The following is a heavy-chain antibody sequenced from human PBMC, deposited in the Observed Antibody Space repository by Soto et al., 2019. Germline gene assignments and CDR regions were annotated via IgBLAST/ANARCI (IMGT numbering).Heavy chain of an antibody. CDR1: GGSISSYY. CDR2: IYYSGST. D-gene: IGHD1-26*01. Sequence: QVQLQESGPGLVKPSETLSLTCTVSGGSISSYYWSWIRQPPGKGLEWIGYIYYSGSTNYNPSLKSRVTISVDKSKNQSSLKLSSVTAADTAVYYCARGGSPTYYYYMDVWGKGTTVTVSS. V-gene: IGHV4-59*01. J-gene: IGHJ6*03. CDR3: ARGGSPTYYYYMDV.